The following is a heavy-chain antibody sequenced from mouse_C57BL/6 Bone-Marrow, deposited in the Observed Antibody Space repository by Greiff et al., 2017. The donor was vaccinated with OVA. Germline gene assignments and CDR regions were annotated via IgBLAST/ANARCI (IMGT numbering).Heavy chain of an antibody. CDR1: GYAFTNYL. CDR3: ARSHYGSSYWYFDV. Sequence: QVQLQQSGAELVRPGTSVKVSCKASGYAFTNYLIEWVKQRPGQGLEWIGVINPGSGGTNYNEKFKGKATLTADKSSSTAYRQLSILTSEDSAVYFCARSHYGSSYWYFDVWGTGTTVTVSS. J-gene: IGHJ1*03. CDR2: INPGSGGT. D-gene: IGHD1-1*01. V-gene: IGHV1-54*01.